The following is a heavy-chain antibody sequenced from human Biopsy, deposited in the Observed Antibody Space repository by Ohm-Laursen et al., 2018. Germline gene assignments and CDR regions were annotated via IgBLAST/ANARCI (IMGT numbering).Heavy chain of an antibody. V-gene: IGHV4-34*01. Sequence: SQTLSLTCPVSGGTFCGYYWSWIRQTPGKGLEWIGEVSHSGSTNYNPSLKSRVTISVDTSKNQFSLNLSSVTAADTAVYYCARLTGDYIWGNWRINHDPFDIWDQGTSVTVSS. CDR2: VSHSGST. CDR1: GGTFCGYY. CDR3: ARLTGDYIWGNWRINHDPFDI. J-gene: IGHJ3*02. D-gene: IGHD3-16*01.